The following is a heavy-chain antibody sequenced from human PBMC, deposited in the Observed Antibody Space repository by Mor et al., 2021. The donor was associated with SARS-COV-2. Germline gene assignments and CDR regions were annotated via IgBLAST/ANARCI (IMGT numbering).Heavy chain of an antibody. J-gene: IGHJ4*02. CDR3: VKSLVATLAGKYFDY. Sequence: WVSGISWNSVSIGYADSVKGRFTISRDNAKNSLYLQMNSLRAEDTALYYCVKSLVATLAGKYFDYWGQGTLVTVSS. CDR2: ISWNSVSI. D-gene: IGHD5-12*01. V-gene: IGHV3-9*01.